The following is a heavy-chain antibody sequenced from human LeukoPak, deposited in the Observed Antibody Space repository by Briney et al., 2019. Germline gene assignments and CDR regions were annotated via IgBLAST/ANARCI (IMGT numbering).Heavy chain of an antibody. CDR3: ARDTPQHLKRYDY. Sequence: ASVKVSCKASGYIFDKFGIAWVRQAPGQGLERMGWINTHNGNTKYAQDIQGRVTMTTDTSTSTVFMELRSLRSDDTAVYFCARDTPQHLKRYDYWGQGTQVTVSS. V-gene: IGHV1-18*01. J-gene: IGHJ4*02. CDR1: GYIFDKFG. D-gene: IGHD6-13*01. CDR2: INTHNGNT.